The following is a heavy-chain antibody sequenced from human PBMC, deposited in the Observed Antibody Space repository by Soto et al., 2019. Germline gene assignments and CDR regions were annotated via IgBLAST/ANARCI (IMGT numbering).Heavy chain of an antibody. CDR2: VDHSGNT. V-gene: IGHV4-59*01. D-gene: IGHD6-6*01. CDR1: GGSMTSYY. CDR3: ARDGPKSSTSYYYGMDV. Sequence: SETLSLTCTVSGGSMTSYYWSWIRQPPGKGLEWIGYVDHSGNTNYNPSLKSRVTISVDTSKNQFSLKLRSVTAADTALYYCARDGPKSSTSYYYGMDVWGQGTTVTVSS. J-gene: IGHJ6*02.